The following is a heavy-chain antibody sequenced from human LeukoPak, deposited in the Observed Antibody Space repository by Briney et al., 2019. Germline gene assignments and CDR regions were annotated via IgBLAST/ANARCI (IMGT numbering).Heavy chain of an antibody. D-gene: IGHD3-10*01. CDR2: INQHGNEK. J-gene: IGHJ4*02. V-gene: IGHV3-7*01. CDR3: ARDARPNYYTSGSGI. Sequence: PGGSLRLSCATSGFTFSSYWMSWVRQAPGKGLEWVANINQHGNEKYYVDSVKGRFTISRENAKNSLYLQMNSLRAGDTAVYYCARDARPNYYTSGSGIWGQGTLVTVSS. CDR1: GFTFSSYW.